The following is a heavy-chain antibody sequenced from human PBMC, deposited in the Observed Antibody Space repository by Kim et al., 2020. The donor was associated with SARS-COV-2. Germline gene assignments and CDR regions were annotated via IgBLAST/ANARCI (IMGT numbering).Heavy chain of an antibody. CDR3: ARDQGYYYGSGSYSAFDY. CDR2: IYYSGST. CDR1: GGSVNSGSYY. D-gene: IGHD3-10*01. V-gene: IGHV4-61*01. J-gene: IGHJ4*02. Sequence: SETLSLTCTVSGGSVNSGSYYWSWIRQPPGKGLEWIGYIYYSGSTNYNPSLKSRVTISVDTSKNQFSLKLSSVTAADTAVYYCARDQGYYYGSGSYSAFDYWGQGTRVTVSS.